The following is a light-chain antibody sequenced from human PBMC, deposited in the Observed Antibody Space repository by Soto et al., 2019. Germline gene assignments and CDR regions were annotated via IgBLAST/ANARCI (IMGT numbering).Light chain of an antibody. CDR3: QTWGTGVRV. CDR2: LNNDGSH. J-gene: IGLJ2*01. V-gene: IGLV4-69*01. Sequence: QTVVTQSPSASASLGASVKLTCTLDSGHSNYTIAWHQQQPEKGPRYLMTLNNDGSHIKGDGIPDRFSGSSSGAERYLTISSLQSEDEADYYCQTWGTGVRVFGGGTKLTVL. CDR1: SGHSNYT.